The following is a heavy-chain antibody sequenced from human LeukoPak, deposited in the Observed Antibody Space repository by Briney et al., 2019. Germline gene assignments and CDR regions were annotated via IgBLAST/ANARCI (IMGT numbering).Heavy chain of an antibody. CDR3: ATDTGMTPAYYGMDV. V-gene: IGHV3-23*01. CDR1: GFTFSSYA. Sequence: GGSLRLSCAASGFTFSSYAMSWVPQAPGKGLEWVLAIRGTGGSKYYADSVKGRFTISRDNSKNTLYLQMNSLRAEDTAVYDCATDTGMTPAYYGMDVWGQGTSVTVSS. D-gene: IGHD5-18*01. J-gene: IGHJ6*02. CDR2: IRGTGGSK.